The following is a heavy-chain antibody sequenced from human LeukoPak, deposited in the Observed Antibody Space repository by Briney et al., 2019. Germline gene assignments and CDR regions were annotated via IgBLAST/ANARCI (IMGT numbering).Heavy chain of an antibody. CDR2: INPSGGST. Sequence: ASVKVSCKASGYTFTSYYMHWVRQAPGQGLEWMGIINPSGGSTSYAQKFQGRVTMTRDMSTSTVYMELSSLRSEDTAVYYCARDPLVVVPAATIYYYYYYMDVWGKGTTVTVSS. J-gene: IGHJ6*03. V-gene: IGHV1-46*01. D-gene: IGHD2-2*01. CDR3: ARDPLVVVPAATIYYYYYYMDV. CDR1: GYTFTSYY.